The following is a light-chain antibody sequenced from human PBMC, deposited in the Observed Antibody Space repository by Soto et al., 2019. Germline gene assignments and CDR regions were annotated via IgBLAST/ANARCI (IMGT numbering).Light chain of an antibody. CDR3: QGHSTYPRT. CDR1: QTISSW. J-gene: IGKJ1*01. Sequence: DIQMTQSPSTLSGSVGDRVTITCRASQTISSWLARYQQKPGKAPKNLIYGASTLQSGVPSRFSGSGSGTEFTLTISSLQPEDFATYYCQGHSTYPRTFGPGTKVDIK. V-gene: IGKV1-5*01. CDR2: GAS.